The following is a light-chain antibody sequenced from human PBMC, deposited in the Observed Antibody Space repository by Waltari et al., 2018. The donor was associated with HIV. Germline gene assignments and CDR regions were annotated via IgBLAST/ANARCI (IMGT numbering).Light chain of an antibody. J-gene: IGLJ3*02. CDR2: DNH. CDR3: GTWDSGLSAEV. Sequence: QSVLTQPPSVSAAPGQNVTISCSGSNSNIGNTYISWYQQLPGKAPKHLIFDNHKRPYGILDRVSGSKSGTSATLGITGLQTGDEADYYCGTWDSGLSAEVFGGGTKLTVL. V-gene: IGLV1-51*01. CDR1: NSNIGNTY.